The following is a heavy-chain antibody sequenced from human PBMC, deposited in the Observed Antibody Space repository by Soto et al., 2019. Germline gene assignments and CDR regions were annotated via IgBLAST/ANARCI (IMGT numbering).Heavy chain of an antibody. V-gene: IGHV3-64D*06. CDR3: LVPSAAY. J-gene: IGHJ4*02. CDR2: ITSNGGST. Sequence: GGSLRLSCSASGFTFSSYVMNWVRQAPGKGLEYVSGITSNGGSTFYADSVKGRFIISRDNSQNTVYLQMSSLTTADTAVYYCLVPSAAYGGKGTQVTVS. CDR1: GFTFSSYV. D-gene: IGHD2-2*01.